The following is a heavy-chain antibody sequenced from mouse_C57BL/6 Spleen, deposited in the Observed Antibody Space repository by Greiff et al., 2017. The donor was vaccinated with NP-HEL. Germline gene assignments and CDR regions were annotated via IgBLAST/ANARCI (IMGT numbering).Heavy chain of an antibody. CDR2: IYPGDGDT. CDR1: GYAFSSSW. J-gene: IGHJ4*01. D-gene: IGHD1-1*01. V-gene: IGHV1-82*01. Sequence: QVQLKESGPELVKPGASVKISCKASGYAFSSSWMNWVKQRPGKGLEWIGRIYPGDGDTNYNGKFKGKATLTADKSSSTAYMQLSSLTSEDSAVYFCARNYGSSYAMDYWGKGTSVTVSS. CDR3: ARNYGSSYAMDY.